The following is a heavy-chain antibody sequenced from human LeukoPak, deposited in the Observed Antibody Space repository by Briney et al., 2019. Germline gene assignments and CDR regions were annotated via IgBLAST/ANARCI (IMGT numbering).Heavy chain of an antibody. J-gene: IGHJ2*01. CDR2: IYNTGSS. CDR1: GGSVSRDS. Sequence: KPSETLSLTCTVSGGSVSRDSWNWPRQSPGKGLEWIGYIYNTGSSNHNPSLKNRVTISFDKSKSHLSLHLTSVTAADTAIYYRARHGKMNLVQGAFWSFDLWGRGTLVTVSS. CDR3: ARHGKMNLVQGAFWSFDL. D-gene: IGHD3-10*01. V-gene: IGHV4-59*08.